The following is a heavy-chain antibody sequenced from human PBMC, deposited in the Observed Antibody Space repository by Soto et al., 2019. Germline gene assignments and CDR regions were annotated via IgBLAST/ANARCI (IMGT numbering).Heavy chain of an antibody. CDR3: ATLGSGYFDY. Sequence: PSETLSLTCTVSGGSISSSSYYWGWIRQPPGKGLEWIGSIYYSGSTYYNPSLKSRVTISVDTSKNQFSLKLSSVTAADTAVYYCATLGSGYFDYWGQGTLVTVSS. CDR1: GGSISSSSYY. V-gene: IGHV4-39*01. D-gene: IGHD2-15*01. CDR2: IYYSGST. J-gene: IGHJ4*02.